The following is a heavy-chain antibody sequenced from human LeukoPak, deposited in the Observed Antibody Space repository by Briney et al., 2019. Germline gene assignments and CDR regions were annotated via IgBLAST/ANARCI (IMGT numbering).Heavy chain of an antibody. CDR3: ARDPVHSSGWFAVSYYYMDV. V-gene: IGHV3-7*01. Sequence: GGSLRLSCAASGFTFSRHWMSWVRQAPGKGLEWVANIKQDGSERLYVDSVKGRFTISRDNAKNSLYLQMNSLRAEDTAVYYCARDPVHSSGWFAVSYYYMDVWGKGTTVTVSS. J-gene: IGHJ6*03. D-gene: IGHD6-19*01. CDR2: IKQDGSER. CDR1: GFTFSRHW.